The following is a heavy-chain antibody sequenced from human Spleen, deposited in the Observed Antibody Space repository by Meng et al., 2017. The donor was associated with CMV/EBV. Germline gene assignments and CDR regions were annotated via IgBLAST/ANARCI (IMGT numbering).Heavy chain of an antibody. CDR3: ARDHGSGTFDY. V-gene: IGHV1-8*03. D-gene: IGHD3-10*01. CDR2: MNPNSGNT. Sequence: SCRASGYTFTSYDIDWVRQATGQGLEWMGWMNPNSGNTGYAQKFQGRVTITRNTSISTAYMELSSLRSEDTAVYYCARDHGSGTFDYWGQGTLVTVSS. J-gene: IGHJ4*02. CDR1: GYTFTSYD.